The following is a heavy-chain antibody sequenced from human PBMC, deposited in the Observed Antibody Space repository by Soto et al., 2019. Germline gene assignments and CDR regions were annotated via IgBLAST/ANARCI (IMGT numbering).Heavy chain of an antibody. CDR2: IYYSGST. D-gene: IGHD2-21*02. CDR3: AGAQVVVTAMGWYFDL. Sequence: QVQLQESGPGLVKPSETLSLTCTVSGGSISSYYWSWIRQPPGKGLEWIGYIYYSGSTNYNPSLKSGVTISVDTSKSQFSRKLSSVTAADTAVYYCAGAQVVVTAMGWYFDLWGRGTLVTVSS. V-gene: IGHV4-59*01. J-gene: IGHJ2*01. CDR1: GGSISSYY.